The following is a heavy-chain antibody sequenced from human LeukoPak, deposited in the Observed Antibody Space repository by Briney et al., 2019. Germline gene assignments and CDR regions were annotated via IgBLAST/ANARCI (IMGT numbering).Heavy chain of an antibody. J-gene: IGHJ3*02. Sequence: PGGSLRLSCAASGFIVSSNYMSWVRQAPGKGLEWVSSIYSGGSTYYADSVKGRYTISRHNPNTLCLQMNSLKTEDTAVHYCARIRLDYSETRIDSFDIWGQGTMVTVSS. V-gene: IGHV3-53*04. CDR2: IYSGGST. CDR1: GFIVSSNY. CDR3: ARIRLDYSETRIDSFDI. D-gene: IGHD3-22*01.